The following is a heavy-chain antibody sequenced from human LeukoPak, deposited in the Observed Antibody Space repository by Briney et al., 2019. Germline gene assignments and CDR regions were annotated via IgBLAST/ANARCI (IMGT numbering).Heavy chain of an antibody. J-gene: IGHJ4*02. D-gene: IGHD5-18*01. CDR1: GFTFSSYG. V-gene: IGHV3-30*02. CDR2: IRYDGSNK. CDR3: AKDSWLPPHYFDY. Sequence: PGGSLRLSCAASGFTFSSYGMHWVRQAPGKGLEWVAFIRYDGSNKYYADFVKGRFTISRDNSKNTLYLQMNSLRAEDTAVYYCAKDSWLPPHYFDYWGQGTLVTVSS.